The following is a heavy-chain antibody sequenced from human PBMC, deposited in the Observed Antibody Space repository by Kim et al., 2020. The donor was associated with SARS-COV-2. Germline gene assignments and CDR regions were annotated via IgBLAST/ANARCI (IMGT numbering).Heavy chain of an antibody. D-gene: IGHD3-10*01. V-gene: IGHV3-9*01. J-gene: IGHJ2*01. CDR2: ISWNSGSL. CDR3: AKDKDGITMVRGAIFDL. Sequence: GGSLRLSCAAPGSTFDAYAMPWVRQAPGKGLEWVSGISWNSGSLGSADSVKGRFTIPRDNAKNSLYLQMNSLRAEDTALYYCAKDKDGITMVRGAIFDLWGRGTLVTVSS. CDR1: GSTFDAYA.